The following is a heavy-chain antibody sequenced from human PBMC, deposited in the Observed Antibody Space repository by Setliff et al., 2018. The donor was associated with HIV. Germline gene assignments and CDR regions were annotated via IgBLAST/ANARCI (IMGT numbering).Heavy chain of an antibody. CDR1: GGSLSGYH. V-gene: IGHV4-34*01. CDR2: INHSGST. Sequence: SETLSLTCAVYGGSLSGYHWSWIRQSPEKGLEWIGEINHSGSTNYNPSLKSRVTMSVDTSKNQFSLKLSSVTAADTAVCYCARGRHCMDGRCYPHYYYYYHYMDVWAKGTTVTVSS. CDR3: ARGRHCMDGRCYPHYYYYYHYMDV. J-gene: IGHJ6*03. D-gene: IGHD2-15*01.